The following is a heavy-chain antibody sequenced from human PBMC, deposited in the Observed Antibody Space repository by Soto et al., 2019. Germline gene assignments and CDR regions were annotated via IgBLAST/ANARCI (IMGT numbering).Heavy chain of an antibody. Sequence: PGGSLRLSCAASGFPFSSYAMSWVRQAPGKGLEWVSAITGSGDSTYYADSVKGRFTVSRDNSKNTLYLQMNSLRAEDTAVYYCAKVFVFTIREGFDYWGLGTLVTVSS. CDR1: GFPFSSYA. D-gene: IGHD3-3*01. CDR2: ITGSGDST. J-gene: IGHJ4*02. CDR3: AKVFVFTIREGFDY. V-gene: IGHV3-23*01.